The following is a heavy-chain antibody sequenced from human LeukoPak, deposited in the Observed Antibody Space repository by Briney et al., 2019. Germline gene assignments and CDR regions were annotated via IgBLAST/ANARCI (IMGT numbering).Heavy chain of an antibody. V-gene: IGHV4-34*01. J-gene: IGHJ4*02. D-gene: IGHD4-23*01. CDR3: ARAPTLAY. Sequence: SETLSLTCAVYGGSFSGYYWSWIRQPPGKGLEWIGEINHSGSTNYNPSLKSRVTISVDTSKNQFSLKLSSVTAADTAVYYYARAPTLAYWGQGTLVTVSS. CDR2: INHSGST. CDR1: GGSFSGYY.